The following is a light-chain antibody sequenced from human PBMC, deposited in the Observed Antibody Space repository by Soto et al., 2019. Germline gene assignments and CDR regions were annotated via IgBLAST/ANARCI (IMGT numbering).Light chain of an antibody. CDR1: SGAVTSGSY. Sequence: QAVVTQEPTLTVSTGGTVTLTCPYSSGAVTSGSYPTWYQQKPGQTPRPLTFDTDTKYSWNPARFSGSLLGGQAVLTLSGAQPDDEADYFCLLYQVASDVFGCGPTVTVL. J-gene: IGLJ1*01. CDR2: DTD. CDR3: LLYQVASDV. V-gene: IGLV7-43*01.